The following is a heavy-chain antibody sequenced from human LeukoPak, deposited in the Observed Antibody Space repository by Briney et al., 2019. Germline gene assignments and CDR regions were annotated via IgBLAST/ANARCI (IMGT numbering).Heavy chain of an antibody. CDR2: INHSGST. Sequence: PSETLSLTCAVYGGSFSGYYWSWIRQPPGKGLEWIGEINHSGSTNYNPSLKSRVTISVDTSKNQFSLKLSSVTAADTAVYYCARGFRRYYDFWSGYYRAPPYCYGMDVWGQGTTVTVSS. CDR3: ARGFRRYYDFWSGYYRAPPYCYGMDV. J-gene: IGHJ6*02. V-gene: IGHV4-34*01. CDR1: GGSFSGYY. D-gene: IGHD3-3*01.